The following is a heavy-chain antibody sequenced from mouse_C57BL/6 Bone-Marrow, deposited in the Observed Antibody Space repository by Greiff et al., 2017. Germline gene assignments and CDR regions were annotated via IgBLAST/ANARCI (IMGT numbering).Heavy chain of an antibody. CDR3: ARGAQARAMDY. CDR1: GYTFTDYN. J-gene: IGHJ4*01. D-gene: IGHD3-2*02. Sequence: EVQLHQSGPELVKPGASVKIPCKASGYTFTDYNMDWVKQSHGKSLEWIGDINPNNGGTIYNQKFKGKATLTVDKSSSTAYMELRSLTSEDTAVYYCARGAQARAMDYWGQGTSVTVSS. V-gene: IGHV1-18*01. CDR2: INPNNGGT.